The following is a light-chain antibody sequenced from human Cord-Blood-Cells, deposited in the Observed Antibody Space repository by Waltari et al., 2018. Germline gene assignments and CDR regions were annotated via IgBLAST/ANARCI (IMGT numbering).Light chain of an antibody. J-gene: IGKJ1*01. CDR1: QGISSW. CDR3: QQANSFPLT. Sequence: DIQMTQSPSSVSASVGDRVHITCRASQGISSWLALYQQKPGKAPKLMIYAASSLQSGVPSRFSGSGSGTDFTLTISSLQPEDFATYYCQQANSFPLTFGQGTKVEIK. V-gene: IGKV1-12*01. CDR2: AAS.